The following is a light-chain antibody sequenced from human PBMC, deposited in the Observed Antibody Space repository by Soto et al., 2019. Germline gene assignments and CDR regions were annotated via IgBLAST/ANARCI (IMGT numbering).Light chain of an antibody. Sequence: EIVLTQSPGTLSLSPGERATLSCRASQSVSGSYLAWYQQKPGQAPRLLIYDASSRATGIPDRFSGSGSGTDFTLTISRLQPEDFAVYYCHHYGRSPGTFGQGTKVDIK. CDR2: DAS. CDR1: QSVSGSY. CDR3: HHYGRSPGT. V-gene: IGKV3-20*01. J-gene: IGKJ1*01.